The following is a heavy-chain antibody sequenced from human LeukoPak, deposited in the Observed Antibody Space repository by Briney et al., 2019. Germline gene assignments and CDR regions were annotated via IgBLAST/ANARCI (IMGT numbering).Heavy chain of an antibody. D-gene: IGHD3-10*01. V-gene: IGHV1-69*04. CDR1: GGSFINQA. J-gene: IGHJ4*02. CDR2: IIPIPGIA. CDR3: ARDLSGSNYYASGSYAD. Sequence: SVKVSCKASGGSFINQAFNWVRQAPGQGLEWMGRIIPIPGIANYAQRFHGRVTIAADKFTSTTYMELTSLRSEDTAVYYCARDLSGSNYYASGSYADWGQGTLVTVSS.